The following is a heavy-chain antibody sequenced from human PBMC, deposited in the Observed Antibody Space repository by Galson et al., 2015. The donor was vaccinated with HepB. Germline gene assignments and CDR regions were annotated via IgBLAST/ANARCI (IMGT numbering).Heavy chain of an antibody. Sequence: SVKVSCKASGGTFSSYAISWVRQAPGQGLEWMGGIIPIFGTANYAQKFQGRVTVTADESTSTAYMELSSLRSEDTAVYYCARDSPYSSSRNGMDVWGQGTTVTVSS. CDR2: IIPIFGTA. D-gene: IGHD6-13*01. V-gene: IGHV1-69*13. CDR3: ARDSPYSSSRNGMDV. J-gene: IGHJ6*02. CDR1: GGTFSSYA.